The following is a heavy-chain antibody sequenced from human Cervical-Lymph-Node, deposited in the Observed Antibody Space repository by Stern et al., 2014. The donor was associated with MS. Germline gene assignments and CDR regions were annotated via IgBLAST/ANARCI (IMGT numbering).Heavy chain of an antibody. V-gene: IGHV4-34*01. CDR2: INHSGST. CDR1: GGSFSGYY. Sequence: QVQLQQWGAGLLKPSETLSLTCAVYGGSFSGYYWSWIRQPPGKGLEWIGEINHSGSTNYNPSLKSRVTISVDTSKNQFSLKLSSVTAADTAVYYCARGSHSRYCSGGSCYAPYYYYGMDVWGQGTTVTVSS. CDR3: ARGSHSRYCSGGSCYAPYYYYGMDV. D-gene: IGHD2-15*01. J-gene: IGHJ6*02.